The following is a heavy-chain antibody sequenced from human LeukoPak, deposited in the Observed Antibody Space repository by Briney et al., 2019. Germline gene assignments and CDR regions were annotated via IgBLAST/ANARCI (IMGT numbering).Heavy chain of an antibody. Sequence: KPSETLSLTCTVSGGSISSYYWSWIRQPPGKGLVWIGYIHYSGSTNYSPSLKSRVTISVDTSKNQFSLKLSSVTAADTAVYYCARETYYYGSGSYYQRRYYMDVWGKGTTVTVSS. CDR1: GGSISSYY. CDR3: ARETYYYGSGSYYQRRYYMDV. V-gene: IGHV4-59*12. CDR2: IHYSGST. D-gene: IGHD3-10*01. J-gene: IGHJ6*03.